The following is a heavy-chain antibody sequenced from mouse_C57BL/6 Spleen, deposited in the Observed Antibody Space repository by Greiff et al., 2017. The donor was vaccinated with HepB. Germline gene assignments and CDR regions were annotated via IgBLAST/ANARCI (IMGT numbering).Heavy chain of an antibody. CDR3: ASTDYVSSYWYCDV. CDR2: ISSGSSTI. D-gene: IGHD1-1*01. J-gene: IGHJ1*03. CDR1: GFTFSDYG. V-gene: IGHV5-17*01. Sequence: EVMLVESGGGLVKPGGSLKLSCAASGFTFSDYGMHWVRQAPEKGLEWVAYISSGSSTIYYADTVKGRFTISRDNAKNTLFLQMTSLRSEDTAMYYGASTDYVSSYWYCDVWGTGTTVTVAS.